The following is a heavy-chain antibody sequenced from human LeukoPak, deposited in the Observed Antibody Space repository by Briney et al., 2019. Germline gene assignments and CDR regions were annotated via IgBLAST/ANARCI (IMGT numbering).Heavy chain of an antibody. CDR1: GFSVSSNS. CDR2: IYSGGST. V-gene: IGHV3-66*01. CDR3: ARDSARRDAQNFDY. D-gene: IGHD5-24*01. J-gene: IGHJ4*02. Sequence: GGSLRLSCAASGFSVSSNSMSWVRQAPGKGLEWVSVIYSGGSTYYADSVKGRFTISRDNSKNTLYLQMNSLRAEDTAVYYCARDSARRDAQNFDYWGQGTLVTVSS.